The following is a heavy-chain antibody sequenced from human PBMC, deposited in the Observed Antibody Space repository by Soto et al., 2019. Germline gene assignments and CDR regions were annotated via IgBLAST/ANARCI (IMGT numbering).Heavy chain of an antibody. CDR3: ARDLQVTTLNPYWYFDL. CDR1: GGSISSGGYY. J-gene: IGHJ2*01. Sequence: QVQLQESGPGLVKPSQTLSLTCTVSGGSISSGGYYWTWIRQHPGKGLEWIGYIYYSGSTYYNPSRKSRITMSIDTSKNQFSLKLSSVTAADTAVYYCARDLQVTTLNPYWYFDLWGRGTLVTVSS. CDR2: IYYSGST. D-gene: IGHD4-17*01. V-gene: IGHV4-31*03.